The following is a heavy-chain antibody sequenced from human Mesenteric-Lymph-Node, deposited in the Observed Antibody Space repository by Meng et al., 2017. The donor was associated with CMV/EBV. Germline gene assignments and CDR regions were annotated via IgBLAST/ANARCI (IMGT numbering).Heavy chain of an antibody. J-gene: IGHJ4*02. CDR2: IRSKAYGGTA. V-gene: IGHV3-49*04. D-gene: IGHD3-22*01. CDR3: SRGVYYYDRGAYEY. CDR1: GFTFGDYA. Sequence: GESLKISCITSGFTFGDYAINWVRQAPGKGLDWVGFIRSKAYGGTAEYAASVKGRFTISRDDSKNIAYLQMNSLKIEDTAVYYCSRGVYYYDRGAYEYWGQGTLVTVSS.